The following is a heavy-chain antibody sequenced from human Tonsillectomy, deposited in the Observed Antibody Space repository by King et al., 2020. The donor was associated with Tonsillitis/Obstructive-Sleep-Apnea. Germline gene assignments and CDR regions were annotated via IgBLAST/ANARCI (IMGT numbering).Heavy chain of an antibody. J-gene: IGHJ4*02. Sequence: VQLVESGGGLVQPGRSLRLSCAASGFTFDDYAMHWVRQAPGKGLELVSGISWNSGSIGDADFVKGRFTISRDNAKNSLYLQMNSLRAEDTALYYCAIDIFKEGYRYGSASFDYWGQGTLVTVSS. D-gene: IGHD5-18*01. V-gene: IGHV3-9*01. CDR3: AIDIFKEGYRYGSASFDY. CDR2: ISWNSGSI. CDR1: GFTFDDYA.